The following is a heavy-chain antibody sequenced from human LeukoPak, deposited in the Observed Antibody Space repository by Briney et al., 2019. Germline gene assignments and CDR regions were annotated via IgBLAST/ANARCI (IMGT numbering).Heavy chain of an antibody. D-gene: IGHD6-19*01. CDR1: GFTFTTYW. CDR3: ARDVTGSSGYYYFDF. Sequence: GGSLRLSCAASGFTFTTYWMSWVRQAPGKGLEWVANMKPDGSEIFYVDSVKGRFTISRDNAKNSLYLQMNSLRAEDTAVYYCARDVTGSSGYYYFDFWGQGTLVTVSS. V-gene: IGHV3-7*01. CDR2: MKPDGSEI. J-gene: IGHJ4*02.